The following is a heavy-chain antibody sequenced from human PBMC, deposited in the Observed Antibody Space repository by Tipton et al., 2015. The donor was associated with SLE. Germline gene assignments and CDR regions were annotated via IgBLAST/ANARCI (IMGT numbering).Heavy chain of an antibody. CDR1: GFTFSSYA. V-gene: IGHV3-30*04. CDR3: AKDPHGLNWD. D-gene: IGHD3-16*01. J-gene: IGHJ4*02. CDR2: ISYDGSNK. Sequence: SLRLSCAASGFTFSSYAMHWVRQAAGKGLEWVAVISYDGSNKYYADSVKGRFTISRDNSKNTLYLQMNSLRAEDTAVYYCAKDPHGLNWDWGQGTLVTVSS.